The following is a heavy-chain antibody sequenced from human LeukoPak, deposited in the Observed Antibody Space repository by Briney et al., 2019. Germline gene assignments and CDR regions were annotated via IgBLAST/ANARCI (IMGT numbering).Heavy chain of an antibody. V-gene: IGHV3-30*02. J-gene: IGHJ6*03. D-gene: IGHD3-10*01. Sequence: GGSLRLSCAASGFTFSSYGMHWVRQAPGKGLEWVAFIQFDGSNKYYADSVKGRFTISRDNSKNTLYLQMNSLRAEDTAVYYCAKELGSYLNYYYYMDVWGKGTTVTVSS. CDR3: AKELGSYLNYYYYMDV. CDR2: IQFDGSNK. CDR1: GFTFSSYG.